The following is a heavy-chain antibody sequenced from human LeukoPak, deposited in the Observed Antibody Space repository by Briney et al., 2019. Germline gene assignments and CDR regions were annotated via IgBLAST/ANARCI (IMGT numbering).Heavy chain of an antibody. CDR2: ISGSNGVI. Sequence: GGSLRLSCAASGFTFSTHTMAWVRQAPGKGLEWVSYISGSNGVIYYADSVKGRFTISRDNAKNSLYTQINSLRVDDTAVYYCARGLYYIDVWGKETTVTVSS. J-gene: IGHJ6*03. CDR3: ARGLYYIDV. CDR1: GFTFSTHT. V-gene: IGHV3-48*01.